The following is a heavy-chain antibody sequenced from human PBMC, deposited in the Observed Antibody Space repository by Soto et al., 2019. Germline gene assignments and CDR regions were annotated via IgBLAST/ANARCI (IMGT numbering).Heavy chain of an antibody. D-gene: IGHD3-10*01. CDR2: ITAYNGNT. CDR3: ARDTPLPDY. Sequence: GASVKASCKASGYTFSTYPISCVRQAPGQGLEWMGWITAYNGNTNYAQKLQGRVTMTTDTSTSTAYMELRSLRSDDTAVYYCARDTPLPDYWGQGTLVTVSS. V-gene: IGHV1-18*01. J-gene: IGHJ4*02. CDR1: GYTFSTYP.